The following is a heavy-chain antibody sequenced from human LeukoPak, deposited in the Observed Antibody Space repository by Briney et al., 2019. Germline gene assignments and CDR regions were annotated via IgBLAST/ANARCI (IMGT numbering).Heavy chain of an antibody. CDR2: ISSSGSTI. J-gene: IGHJ5*02. CDR3: ARGSTVVTQSS. CDR1: GFTFSSYE. Sequence: GGSLRLSCAASGFTFSSYEMNWVRQAPGKGLAWVSYISSSGSTIYYADSVKGRFTISRDNAKNSLFLQMNSLRAEDTAVYYCARGSTVVTQSSWGQGTLVTVSS. V-gene: IGHV3-48*03. D-gene: IGHD4-23*01.